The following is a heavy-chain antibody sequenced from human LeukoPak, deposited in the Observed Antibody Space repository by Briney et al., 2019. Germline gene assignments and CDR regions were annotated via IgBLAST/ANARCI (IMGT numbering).Heavy chain of an antibody. V-gene: IGHV4-4*02. CDR2: IFQSGTT. Sequence: SETLSLTCAVSGGSISSSNWWSWVRQPPGKGLEWIGEIFQSGTTNYNPSLKSRVTISVDKSKNQFSLKLTSVTAADTAVYYCARVPFDTNSYYYYYGMDAWGQGTTVTVSS. D-gene: IGHD2-8*01. CDR1: GGSISSSNW. J-gene: IGHJ6*02. CDR3: ARVPFDTNSYYYYYGMDA.